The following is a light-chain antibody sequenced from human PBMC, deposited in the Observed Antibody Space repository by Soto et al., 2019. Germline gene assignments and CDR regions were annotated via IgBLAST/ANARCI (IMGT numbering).Light chain of an antibody. CDR3: CSYAGSYTFYV. CDR1: SSDVGDYNY. CDR2: DVS. Sequence: ALTQPRSVSGSPGQSVTISCTGTSSDVGDYNYVSWYQQHPGKAPKVMIYDVSERPSGVPDRFSGSKSGNTASLTISGLQAEDEADYYCCSYAGSYTFYVFGTGTKLTVL. J-gene: IGLJ1*01. V-gene: IGLV2-11*01.